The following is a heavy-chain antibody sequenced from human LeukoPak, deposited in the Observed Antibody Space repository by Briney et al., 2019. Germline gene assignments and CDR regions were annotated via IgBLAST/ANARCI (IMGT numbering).Heavy chain of an antibody. CDR1: GFTFSSYW. CDR3: ARRYYDFWSGYLGYGMDV. Sequence: GGSLRLSCAASGFTFSSYWMSWVRQDPGKGLEWVANIKQDGSEKYYVDSVKGRFTISRDNAKNSLYLQMNSLRAEDTAVYYCARRYYDFWSGYLGYGMDVWGQGTTVTVSS. D-gene: IGHD3-3*01. CDR2: IKQDGSEK. V-gene: IGHV3-7*01. J-gene: IGHJ6*02.